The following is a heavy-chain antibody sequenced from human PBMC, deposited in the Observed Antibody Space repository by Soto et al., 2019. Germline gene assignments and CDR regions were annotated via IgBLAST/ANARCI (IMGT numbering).Heavy chain of an antibody. V-gene: IGHV3-23*01. CDR3: AKDSNKYSSSLRGRYFDY. Sequence: EVQLLESGGGLVQRGGSQRLSCAASGFTFTSYVMSWVRQAPGKGLEWGAGISGGGSTAFYADSVKGRFTISRDNAKNTLVLQMDSLRAEDTAIYYCAKDSNKYSSSLRGRYFDYWGQGTLVTVSS. CDR2: ISGGGSTA. D-gene: IGHD3-22*01. J-gene: IGHJ4*02. CDR1: GFTFTSYV.